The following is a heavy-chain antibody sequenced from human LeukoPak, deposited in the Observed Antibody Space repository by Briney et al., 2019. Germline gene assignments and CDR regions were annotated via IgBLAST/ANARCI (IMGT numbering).Heavy chain of an antibody. V-gene: IGHV3-21*01. CDR1: GFTFSSYT. D-gene: IGHD1-26*01. Sequence: GGSRRLSCAASGFTFSSYTMNWVRQAPGKGLEWASSISSSSSYIYYADSVKGRFTISRDNAKNSLYLQMNSLRAEDTAVYYCARRRYSGSSQHFDYWGQGTLVTVSS. CDR2: ISSSSSYI. CDR3: ARRRYSGSSQHFDY. J-gene: IGHJ4*02.